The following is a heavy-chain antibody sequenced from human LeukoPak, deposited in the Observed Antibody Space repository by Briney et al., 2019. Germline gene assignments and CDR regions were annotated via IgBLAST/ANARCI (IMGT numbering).Heavy chain of an antibody. CDR2: INPNSGGT. V-gene: IGHV1-2*02. Sequence: ASVKVSCKASGYTFTGYYMHWVRQAPGQGLEWMGWINPNSGGTNYAQKFQGRVTMTTDTSMNTAYMNVNSLRSDDTALYYCTRALAFRGQGTLVTVSS. CDR1: GYTFTGYY. J-gene: IGHJ4*02. CDR3: TRALAF.